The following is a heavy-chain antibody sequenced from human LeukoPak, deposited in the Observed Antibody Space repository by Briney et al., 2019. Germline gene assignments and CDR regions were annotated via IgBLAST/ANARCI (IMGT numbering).Heavy chain of an antibody. CDR1: RFTFSIYG. Sequence: TGGSLRLSCAASRFTFSIYGMHWVRQAPGKGLEWVAVIWNDGSNKYYADSVKGRFTISRDNSKNTLYLQMNSLRAEDTAVYSCARASGPFDYWGQGTLVTVSS. CDR2: IWNDGSNK. D-gene: IGHD3-10*01. V-gene: IGHV3-33*01. CDR3: ARASGPFDY. J-gene: IGHJ4*02.